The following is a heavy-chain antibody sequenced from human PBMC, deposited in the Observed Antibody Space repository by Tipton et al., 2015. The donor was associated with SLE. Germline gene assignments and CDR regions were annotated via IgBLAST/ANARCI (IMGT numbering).Heavy chain of an antibody. CDR3: ARQHNEFLWFDP. J-gene: IGHJ5*02. CDR2: INHSGST. Sequence: TLSLTCAVYGGSFSDYYWSWIRQPPGKGLEWIGEINHSGSTNYNPSLKSRVTISVDTSKNQFSLKLSSVTAADTAVYYCARQHNEFLWFDPWGQGTLVTVSS. D-gene: IGHD3-3*01. V-gene: IGHV4-34*01. CDR1: GGSFSDYY.